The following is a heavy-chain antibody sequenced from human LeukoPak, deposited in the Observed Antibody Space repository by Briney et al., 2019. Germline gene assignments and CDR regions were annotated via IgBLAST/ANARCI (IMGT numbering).Heavy chain of an antibody. CDR2: IWYDGSNK. D-gene: IGHD3-10*01. V-gene: IGHV3-33*01. CDR3: ARDRYYGSESYYGFPPHFDY. CDR1: GFTFSSYG. J-gene: IGHJ4*02. Sequence: GGSLRLSCAASGFTFSSYGMHWVRQAPGKGLEWAAVIWYDGSNKYYADSVKGRFTISRDNSKNTLYLQMNSLRAEDTAVYYCARDRYYGSESYYGFPPHFDYWGQGTLVTVSS.